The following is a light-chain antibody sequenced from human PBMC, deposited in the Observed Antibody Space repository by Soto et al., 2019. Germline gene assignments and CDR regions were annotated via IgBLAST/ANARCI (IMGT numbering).Light chain of an antibody. CDR2: DNN. CDR1: GSTIGYNY. Sequence: QSVLTQPPSVSAAPGQKVTISCSGSGSTIGYNYVSWYQQLPGTAPKLLIYDNNQRPSGIPDRFSGSKSGTSATLGITGLQTGDEADYYCGTWDNSLRGVFGGGTKLTVL. V-gene: IGLV1-51*01. J-gene: IGLJ2*01. CDR3: GTWDNSLRGV.